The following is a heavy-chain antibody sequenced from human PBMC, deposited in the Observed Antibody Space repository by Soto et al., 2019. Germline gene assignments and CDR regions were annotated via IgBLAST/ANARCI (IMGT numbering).Heavy chain of an antibody. CDR3: SGQSRLATVKGFDH. J-gene: IGHJ4*02. CDR1: GFTFGDYA. CDR2: IRSKAYGGTP. D-gene: IGHD4-4*01. Sequence: GGSLRLSCTGSGFTFGDYAMSWFRQAPGKGLEWVGFIRSKAYGGTPDYAASVKDRFSISRDDSKSIAYLQMNSLKTEDTAVYFCSGQSRLATVKGFDHWGQGTLVTVSS. V-gene: IGHV3-49*03.